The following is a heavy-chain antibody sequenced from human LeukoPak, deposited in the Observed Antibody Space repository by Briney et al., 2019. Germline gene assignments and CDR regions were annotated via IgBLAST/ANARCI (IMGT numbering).Heavy chain of an antibody. Sequence: SETLSLTCTVSGGSISSSSYYWGWIRQPPGRGLEWIGSIYYSGSTYYNPSLKSRVTISVDTSKNQFSLKLSSVTAADTAVYYCARHYYDSSGYYYETYYYYMDVWGKGTTVTVSS. CDR1: GGSISSSSYY. D-gene: IGHD3-22*01. CDR3: ARHYYDSSGYYYETYYYYMDV. V-gene: IGHV4-39*07. CDR2: IYYSGST. J-gene: IGHJ6*03.